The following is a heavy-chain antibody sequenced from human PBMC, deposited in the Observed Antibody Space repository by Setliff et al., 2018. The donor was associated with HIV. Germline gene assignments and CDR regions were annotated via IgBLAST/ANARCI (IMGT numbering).Heavy chain of an antibody. CDR1: GLTFSSYA. CDR2: IKQDGSEK. D-gene: IGHD1-20*01. V-gene: IGHV3-7*03. Sequence: PGGSLRLSCAASGLTFSSYARSWVRQAPGKGLEWVANIKQDGSEKYYVDSVKGRFTISRDNAKKSLYLQMNSLRAEDTALYYCARDYSRYTWNYFDYWGQGTLVTVSS. CDR3: ARDYSRYTWNYFDY. J-gene: IGHJ4*02.